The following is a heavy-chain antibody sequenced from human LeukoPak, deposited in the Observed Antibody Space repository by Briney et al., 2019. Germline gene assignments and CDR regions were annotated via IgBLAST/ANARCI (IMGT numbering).Heavy chain of an antibody. Sequence: GESLEISCEGSGYRFSDYWIGWVRQMPDKGLEWMGIIYIGDSDTRYSPSFQGQVTISADKSISTAYLQWSSLRASDTAMYYCARLVPSYDSNGYFDYWGQGTLVTVSS. V-gene: IGHV5-51*01. CDR3: ARLVPSYDSNGYFDY. CDR1: GYRFSDYW. CDR2: IYIGDSDT. J-gene: IGHJ4*02. D-gene: IGHD3-22*01.